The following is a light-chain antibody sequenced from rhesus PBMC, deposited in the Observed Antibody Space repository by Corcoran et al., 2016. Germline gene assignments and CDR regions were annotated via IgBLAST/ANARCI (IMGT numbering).Light chain of an antibody. CDR2: KAS. V-gene: IGKV1-22*01. Sequence: DIQMTQSPSSLSASVGDTVTITCRASQSISSWLAWYPPKQGKAHKVLIYKASSLQRGVPSRVSGGGSGTDVTLTISSLQSEDVASYYCQQYSSSPPTFGQGTKVEI. CDR1: QSISSW. J-gene: IGKJ1*01. CDR3: QQYSSSPPT.